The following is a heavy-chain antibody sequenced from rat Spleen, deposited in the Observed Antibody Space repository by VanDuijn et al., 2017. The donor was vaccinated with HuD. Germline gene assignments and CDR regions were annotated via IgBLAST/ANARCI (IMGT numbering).Heavy chain of an antibody. D-gene: IGHD4-3*01. CDR1: GFSFTNYG. J-gene: IGHJ2*01. Sequence: EVQLVESGGGLVQPGRSMKLSCAASGFSFTNYGMAWVRQAPTKGLEWVATISNDGSSTYYRDSVKGRFIISRDNAKNTLYLQMDSLRSEDTATYFCAREGNSGYDYWGQGVMVTVSS. CDR2: ISNDGSST. CDR3: AREGNSGYDY. V-gene: IGHV5-29*01.